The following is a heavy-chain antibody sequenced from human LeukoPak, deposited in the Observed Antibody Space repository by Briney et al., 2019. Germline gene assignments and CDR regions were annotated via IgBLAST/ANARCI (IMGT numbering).Heavy chain of an antibody. CDR1: GFIFSNAW. CDR2: IKSKTDGGTT. J-gene: IGHJ4*02. V-gene: IGHV3-15*01. D-gene: IGHD3-22*01. Sequence: GGSLRLSCAASGFIFSNAWMSWVRQAPGKGLEWVGRIKSKTDGGTTDYAAPVKGRFTISRDDSKNTLYLQMNSLKTEDTAVYYCTTDGYYYDSSGYPDYWGQGTLVTVSS. CDR3: TTDGYYYDSSGYPDY.